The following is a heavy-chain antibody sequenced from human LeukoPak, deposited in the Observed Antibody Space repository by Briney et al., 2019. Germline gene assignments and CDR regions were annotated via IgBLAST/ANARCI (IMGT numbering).Heavy chain of an antibody. CDR2: ISRSDGTT. CDR1: GFTFSSYA. V-gene: IGHV3-23*01. CDR3: AKDQDSGSYGY. D-gene: IGHD1-26*01. J-gene: IGHJ4*02. Sequence: GGSLRLSCAGSGFTFSSYAMTWVRQAPGTGLEWVSSISRSDGTTYYADSVKGRFTISRDNSKNTLYLQMNSLRAEDTAVYYCAKDQDSGSYGYWGQGTLVTVSS.